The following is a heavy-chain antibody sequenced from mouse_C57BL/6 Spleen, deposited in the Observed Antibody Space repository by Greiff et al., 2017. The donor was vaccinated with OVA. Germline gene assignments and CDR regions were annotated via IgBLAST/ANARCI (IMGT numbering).Heavy chain of an antibody. CDR2: IYPSDSET. J-gene: IGHJ3*01. CDR1: GYTFTSYW. V-gene: IGHV1-61*01. CDR3: ARYLQRGAY. Sequence: VQLQQPGAELVRPGSSVKLSCKASGYTFTSYWMDWVKQRPGQGLEWIGNIYPSDSETHYNQKFKDKATLTVDKSSSTAYMQLSSLTSEDSAVYYCARYLQRGAYWGQGTLVTVSA.